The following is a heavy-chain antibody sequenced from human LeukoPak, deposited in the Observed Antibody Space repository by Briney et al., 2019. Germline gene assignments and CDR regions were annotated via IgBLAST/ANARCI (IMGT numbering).Heavy chain of an antibody. CDR3: ASEGSWVGGSGYADY. CDR1: GFTFSSYA. J-gene: IGHJ4*02. CDR2: ISYDGSNK. Sequence: GGSLRLSCAASGFTFSSYAMHWVRQAPGKGLEWVAVISYDGSNKYYADSVKGRFTISRDNSKNTLYLQMNSLRAEDTAVYYCASEGSWVGGSGYADYWGQGTLVTVSS. V-gene: IGHV3-30*04. D-gene: IGHD3-3*01.